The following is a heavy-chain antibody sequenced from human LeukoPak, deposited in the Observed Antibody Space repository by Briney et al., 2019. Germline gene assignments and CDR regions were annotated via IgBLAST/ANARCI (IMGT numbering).Heavy chain of an antibody. CDR1: GYTFTSYY. Sequence: ASVEVSCKASGYTFTSYYIHWVRQAPGQGLEWMGIINPGGGSTSYAQKFQGRVTMTRDTSTSTVYMELRSLRSEDTAVYYCARGGDGYNTIGYWGQGTLVTVSS. CDR2: INPGGGST. D-gene: IGHD5-24*01. J-gene: IGHJ4*02. CDR3: ARGGDGYNTIGY. V-gene: IGHV1-46*01.